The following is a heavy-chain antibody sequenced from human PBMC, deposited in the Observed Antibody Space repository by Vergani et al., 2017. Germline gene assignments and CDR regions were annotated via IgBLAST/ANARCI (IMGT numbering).Heavy chain of an antibody. D-gene: IGHD3-22*01. J-gene: IGHJ4*02. CDR3: ARVGGYYFDSSGYYYDY. Sequence: QVQLVESGGGVVQPGRSLRLSCAASGFTFSSYAMHWVRQAPGKGLEWVAVISHDGSNTYYADSVKGRFTISRDNSKNTLYLQMNSLRAEDTAVYYCARVGGYYFDSSGYYYDYWGQGTLVTVSS. CDR2: ISHDGSNT. CDR1: GFTFSSYA. V-gene: IGHV3-30*04.